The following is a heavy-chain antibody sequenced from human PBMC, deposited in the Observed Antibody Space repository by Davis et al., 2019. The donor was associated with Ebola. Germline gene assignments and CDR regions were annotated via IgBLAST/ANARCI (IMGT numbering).Heavy chain of an antibody. D-gene: IGHD3-22*01. CDR1: GFTFSSYS. J-gene: IGHJ3*02. V-gene: IGHV3-48*02. CDR2: ISSSSSTI. CDR3: ARDPRTMIVVPDAFDI. Sequence: GGSLRLSCAASGFTFSSYSMNWVRQAPGKGLEWVSSISSSSSTIYYADSVKGRFTISRDNAKNSLYLQMNSLRDEDTAVYYCARDPRTMIVVPDAFDIWGQGTMVTVSS.